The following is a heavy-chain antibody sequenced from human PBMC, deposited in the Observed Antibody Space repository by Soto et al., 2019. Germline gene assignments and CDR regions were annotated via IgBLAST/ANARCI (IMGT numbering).Heavy chain of an antibody. D-gene: IGHD2-15*01. CDR3: ARDGGYCSGGNCYPDYFQH. CDR2: IWYDGSNK. J-gene: IGHJ1*01. V-gene: IGHV3-33*01. CDR1: GFTFSSYG. Sequence: PGGSLRLSCAASGFTFSSYGMHWVRQAPGKGLEWVAVIWYDGSNKYYADSVKGRFTISRDNSKNTLYLQMNSLRAEDTAVYYCARDGGYCSGGNCYPDYFQHWGQGTLVTVSS.